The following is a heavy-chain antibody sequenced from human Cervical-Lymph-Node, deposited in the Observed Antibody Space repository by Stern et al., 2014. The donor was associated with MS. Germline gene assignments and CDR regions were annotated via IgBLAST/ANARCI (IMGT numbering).Heavy chain of an antibody. CDR1: GFTFSTYA. D-gene: IGHD3-10*01. CDR2: VSYDGTQR. CDR3: ARGGRGVGLEY. J-gene: IGHJ4*02. Sequence: VQLVESGGGVVQPGRSLSLSCVASGFTFSTYAMHWVRQAPGKVLEWLAFVSYDGTQRNSTDSVKARFPISRDNSKNTLYLHMNSLRDEDTAVYFCARGGRGVGLEYWGQGALVTVSS. V-gene: IGHV3-30-3*01.